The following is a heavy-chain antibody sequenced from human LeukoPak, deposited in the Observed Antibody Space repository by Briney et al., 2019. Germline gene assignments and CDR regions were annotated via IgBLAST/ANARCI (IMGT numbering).Heavy chain of an antibody. V-gene: IGHV3-64*01. CDR3: ARHGHYDFWSGYSLDY. CDR1: GFTFSSYA. J-gene: IGHJ4*02. D-gene: IGHD3-3*01. CDR2: ITSSGGST. Sequence: GSLRLSCAASGFTFSSYAMHWVRQAPGKGLEYVAAITSSGGSTYYANSVKGRFTISRDNSKNTLYLQMGSLRAEDMAVYYCARHGHYDFWSGYSLDYWGQGTLVTVSS.